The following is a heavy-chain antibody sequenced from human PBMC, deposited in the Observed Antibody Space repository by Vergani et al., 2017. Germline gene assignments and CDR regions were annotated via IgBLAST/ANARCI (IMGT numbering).Heavy chain of an antibody. CDR3: ARAKRGRLAVGATDS. J-gene: IGHJ4*02. CDR2: INPTTGNP. CDR1: GYIFNNYA. V-gene: IGHV7-4-1*01. Sequence: QEQLVQSGSELKKPGASVKVSCKASGYIFNNYAIHWVRQAPGQGLEWMGWINPTTGNPTYARAFTGRFVFSLDTSISTAYLQICSLKAEDTAVYFCARAKRGRLAVGATDSWGQGTLLTVSS. D-gene: IGHD6-19*01.